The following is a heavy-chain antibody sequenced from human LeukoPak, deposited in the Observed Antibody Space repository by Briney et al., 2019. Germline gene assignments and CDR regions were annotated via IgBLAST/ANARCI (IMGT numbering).Heavy chain of an antibody. Sequence: SETLSLTCTVSGGSISTYYWSWIRQPAGKGLEWIGRIYFSGDTNYNPSLKSRVTISVDTSKNQFSLKLSSVTAADTAVYYCAKGLGYCRIGSCLNWFDPWGQGTLVIVSS. V-gene: IGHV4-4*07. J-gene: IGHJ5*02. CDR2: IYFSGDT. D-gene: IGHD2-15*01. CDR3: AKGLGYCRIGSCLNWFDP. CDR1: GGSISTYY.